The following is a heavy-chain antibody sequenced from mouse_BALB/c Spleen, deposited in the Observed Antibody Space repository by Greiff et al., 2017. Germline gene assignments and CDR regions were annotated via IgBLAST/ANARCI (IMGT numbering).Heavy chain of an antibody. CDR1: GYSITSDYA. CDR2: ISYSGST. J-gene: IGHJ4*01. CDR3: AIYGSIYAMDY. Sequence: EVQLQQSGPGLVKPSQSLSLTCTVTGYSITSDYAWNWIRQFPGNQLECVGYISYSGSTSYNPSLKSRISITPDTSKNQFFLQLKSVTTEDTATYYCAIYGSIYAMDYWGQGTSVTVSS. D-gene: IGHD1-1*01. V-gene: IGHV3-2*02.